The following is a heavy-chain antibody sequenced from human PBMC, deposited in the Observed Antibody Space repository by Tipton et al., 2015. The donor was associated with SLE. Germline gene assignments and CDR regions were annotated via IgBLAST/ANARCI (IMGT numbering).Heavy chain of an antibody. CDR3: AIEPSTRIALVYYGVNV. CDR2: ISSSSSTI. D-gene: IGHD6-13*01. J-gene: IGHJ6*02. Sequence: SLRLSCAASGFTFSSYSMNWVRQAPGKGLEGVSYISSSSSTIYYADSVKGRFTISRDNAKNSLYLQMNSLKAEDTAVYYCAIEPSTRIALVYYGVNVWGQGTTVTVSS. CDR1: GFTFSSYS. V-gene: IGHV3-48*01.